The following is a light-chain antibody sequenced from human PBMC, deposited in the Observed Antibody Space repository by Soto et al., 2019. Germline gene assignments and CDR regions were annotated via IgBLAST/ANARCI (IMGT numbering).Light chain of an antibody. CDR2: GNS. CDR3: PSYDSSLSGSNV. Sequence: QSVLTQPPSVSGAPGQRVTISCTGSSSNIGAGYDVHWYQQLPGTAPKLLIYGNSNRPSGVPDRFSGSKSGTSASLAITGLQAEDEAEYDCPSYDSSLSGSNVFGTGTKLTVL. V-gene: IGLV1-40*01. J-gene: IGLJ1*01. CDR1: SSNIGAGYD.